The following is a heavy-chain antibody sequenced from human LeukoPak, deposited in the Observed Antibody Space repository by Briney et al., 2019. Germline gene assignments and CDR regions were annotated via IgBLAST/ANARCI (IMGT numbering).Heavy chain of an antibody. V-gene: IGHV4-59*12. CDR3: AREGRVVVAATPVYFDY. J-gene: IGHJ4*02. Sequence: SETLSHTCTVSGGSISNYYWSWIRQPPGKGLEWIGYIYYSGSTNYNPSLKSRVTISVDTSKNQFSLKLSSVTAADTAVYYCAREGRVVVAATPVYFDYWGQGTLVTVSS. CDR2: IYYSGST. D-gene: IGHD2-15*01. CDR1: GGSISNYY.